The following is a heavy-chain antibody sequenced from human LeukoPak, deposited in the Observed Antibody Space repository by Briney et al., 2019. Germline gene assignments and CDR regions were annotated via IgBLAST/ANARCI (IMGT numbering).Heavy chain of an antibody. Sequence: PGGSLRLSCAASGFTFSTYAMSWVRQAPGKGLEWVSSISGGGGSTYYADSVKGRFTISRDNSKNTLYLQMNSLRAEDTAVYYCAKEPIPFGCSSTSCKYFNYWGQGTLVTVSS. CDR2: ISGGGGST. V-gene: IGHV3-23*01. J-gene: IGHJ4*02. CDR3: AKEPIPFGCSSTSCKYFNY. CDR1: GFTFSTYA. D-gene: IGHD2-2*01.